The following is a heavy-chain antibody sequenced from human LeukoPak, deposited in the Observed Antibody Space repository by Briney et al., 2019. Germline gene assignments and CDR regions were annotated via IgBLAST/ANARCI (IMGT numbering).Heavy chain of an antibody. V-gene: IGHV1-8*01. CDR1: GYTFTSYD. Sequence: ASVKVSCKASGYTFTSYDINWVRQATGQGLEWMGWMNPNSGNTGYAQKFQGRVTMTRNTSISTAYMELSCLRSEDTAVYYCARGQDIVVVPAASNYYYYYGMDVWGQGTTVTVSS. D-gene: IGHD2-2*01. J-gene: IGHJ6*02. CDR2: MNPNSGNT. CDR3: ARGQDIVVVPAASNYYYYYGMDV.